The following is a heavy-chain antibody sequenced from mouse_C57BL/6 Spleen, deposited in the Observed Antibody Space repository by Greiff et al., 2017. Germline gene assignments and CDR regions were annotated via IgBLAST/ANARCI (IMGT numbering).Heavy chain of an antibody. CDR1: GFTFSDYG. D-gene: IGHD1-1*01. V-gene: IGHV5-17*01. CDR2: ISSGSSTI. Sequence: EVQLQQSGGGLVKPGGSLKLSCAASGFTFSDYGMHWVRQAPEKGLEWVAYISSGSSTIYYADTVKGRFTISRDNAKNTLFLQMTSLRSEDTAMYYCARRNYYYGSRDAMDYWGQGTSVTVSS. J-gene: IGHJ4*01. CDR3: ARRNYYYGSRDAMDY.